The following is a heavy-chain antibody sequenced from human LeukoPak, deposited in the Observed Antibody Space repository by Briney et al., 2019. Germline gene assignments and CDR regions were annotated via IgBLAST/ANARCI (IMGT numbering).Heavy chain of an antibody. Sequence: PGRSLRLSCAASGFTFSSYAMHWVRQAPGKGLEWVALISYDGSNKYYADSVKGRFTISRDNSKNTLYLQMNSLGPEDTAVYYCASDMSYSGYYIDYWGQGTLVTVSS. V-gene: IGHV3-30-3*01. CDR2: ISYDGSNK. J-gene: IGHJ4*02. D-gene: IGHD3-3*01. CDR1: GFTFSSYA. CDR3: ASDMSYSGYYIDY.